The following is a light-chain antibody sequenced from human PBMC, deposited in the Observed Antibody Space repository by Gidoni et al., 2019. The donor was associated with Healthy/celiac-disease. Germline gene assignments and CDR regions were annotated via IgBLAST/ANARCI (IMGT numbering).Light chain of an antibody. V-gene: IGKV4-1*01. CDR3: QQYYSTSLT. J-gene: IGKJ4*01. CDR1: QSVLYSSNNKNY. CDR2: WAS. Sequence: DIVMTPSPASLAVSLGERATINCKSSQSVLYSSNNKNYLAWYQQKPGQPPKLLIYWASTRESGVPDRFSGSGSGTDFTLTSSSLQAEDVAVYYCQQYYSTSLTFGGGTKVEIK.